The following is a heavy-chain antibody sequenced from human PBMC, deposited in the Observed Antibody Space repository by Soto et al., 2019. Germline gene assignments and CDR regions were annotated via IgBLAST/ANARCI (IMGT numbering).Heavy chain of an antibody. D-gene: IGHD5-12*01. J-gene: IGHJ6*02. Sequence: WASVKVSCKVSGYTLTELSMHWVRQAPGKGLEWMGGFDPEDGETIYAQKFQGRVTMTEDTSTDTAYMELSSLRSEDTAVYYCATRRRWGLARIYYYYGMDVWGQGTTVTVSS. V-gene: IGHV1-24*01. CDR1: GYTLTELS. CDR3: ATRRRWGLARIYYYYGMDV. CDR2: FDPEDGET.